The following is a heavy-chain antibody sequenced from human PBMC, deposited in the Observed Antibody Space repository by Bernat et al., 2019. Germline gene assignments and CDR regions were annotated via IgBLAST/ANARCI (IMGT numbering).Heavy chain of an antibody. CDR3: ARNACGGDCYSDY. Sequence: EVQLVQSGAEVKKPGESLKISCKGSGYSFSTHWIAWVRQMPGKGLECMGIIYPGDSDTKYSPSFQGQVTISADKSINTAYLKLRGLKASDTTMYYCARNACGGDCYSDYWGQGTLVTVSS. D-gene: IGHD2-21*02. J-gene: IGHJ4*02. V-gene: IGHV5-51*03. CDR2: IYPGDSDT. CDR1: GYSFSTHW.